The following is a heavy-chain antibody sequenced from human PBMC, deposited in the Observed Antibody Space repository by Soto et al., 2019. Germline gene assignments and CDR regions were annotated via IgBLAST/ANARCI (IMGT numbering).Heavy chain of an antibody. J-gene: IGHJ5*02. CDR1: GGSISSSGYY. CDR2: IYYNGNT. CDR3: ARHPTVLWFGDAPVS. D-gene: IGHD3-10*01. Sequence: SETLSLTCTVSGGSISSSGYYCGWGCIRQPPGGGLAWIGSIYYNGNTYYNPSLQSRLTIAVNTSKNQFSLNLRAVTAADTAVYYCARHPTVLWFGDAPVSWGPGPLVTVSS. V-gene: IGHV4-39*01.